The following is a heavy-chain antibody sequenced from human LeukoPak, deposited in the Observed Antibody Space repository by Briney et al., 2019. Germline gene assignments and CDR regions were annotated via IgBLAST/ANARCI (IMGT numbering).Heavy chain of an antibody. J-gene: IGHJ5*02. V-gene: IGHV4-39*07. CDR2: IYYSGCT. D-gene: IGHD2/OR15-2a*01. CDR1: GGSLSSRSYY. Sequence: SETLSLTCTVSGGSLSSRSYYWGWIRQPPGRGLEWIGSIYYSGCTYYNPSLKSRVTISVDTSKNQFSLKLSSVTAADTAVYYCARENRRRGFDPWGQGTLVTVSS. CDR3: ARENRRRGFDP.